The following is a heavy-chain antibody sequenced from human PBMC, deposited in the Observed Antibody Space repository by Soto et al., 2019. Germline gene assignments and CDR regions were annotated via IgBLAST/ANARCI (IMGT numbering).Heavy chain of an antibody. J-gene: IGHJ4*02. CDR2: INPSGGST. V-gene: IGHV1-46*01. Sequence: ASVKVSCKASGYTFASYYMHWVRQAPGQGLEWMGIINPSGGSTSYAQKFQGRVTMTRDTSTSTVYMELSSLRSEDTAAYYCARDRDYDSSGYYPYYFDYWGQGTLVTVSS. CDR3: ARDRDYDSSGYYPYYFDY. D-gene: IGHD3-22*01. CDR1: GYTFASYY.